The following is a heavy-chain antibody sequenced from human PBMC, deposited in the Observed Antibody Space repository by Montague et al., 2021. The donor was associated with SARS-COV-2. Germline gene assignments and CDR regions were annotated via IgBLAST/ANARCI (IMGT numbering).Heavy chain of an antibody. CDR3: ECDYDDYIWGSWGPFDY. CDR2: ISYDGSNK. D-gene: IGHD3-16*01. CDR1: GFTFSSYA. J-gene: IGHJ4*02. Sequence: SLRLSCAASGFTFSSYAMHWVRQAPGKGLEWVAVISYDGSNKYYADSVKGRFTISRDNSKNTLYLQMNSLGAEDTAVYYCECDYDDYIWGSWGPFDYWGQGTLVTVSS. V-gene: IGHV3-30*04.